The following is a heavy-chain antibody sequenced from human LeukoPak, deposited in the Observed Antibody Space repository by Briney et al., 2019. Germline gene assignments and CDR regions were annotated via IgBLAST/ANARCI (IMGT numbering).Heavy chain of an antibody. CDR3: AKSRLIYCTGGGCYGMDV. J-gene: IGHJ6*02. CDR2: ISGGGGNT. Sequence: GGSLRLSCAASGFTFSNYGMSWVRQAPGTGLEWVAGISGGGGNTYYADSVKGRFTISRDNSKNTLYLQMNNLRAADTAIYYCAKSRLIYCTGGGCYGMDVWGQGTTVSVSS. V-gene: IGHV3-23*01. D-gene: IGHD2-8*02. CDR1: GFTFSNYG.